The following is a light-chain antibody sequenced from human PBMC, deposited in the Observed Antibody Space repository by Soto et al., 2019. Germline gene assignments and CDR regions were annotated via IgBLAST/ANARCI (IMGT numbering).Light chain of an antibody. CDR2: GVS. CDR3: QQLHSYPIT. CDR1: QDIRDD. J-gene: IGKJ5*01. V-gene: IGKV1-17*01. Sequence: IQVTQDPSSLSASVGDRVTITCRASQDIRDDLGWYQQKPGKAPRLVIYGVSSLENGVPSRFSGSGSGTDFTLTISSLQPEDFATYYCQQLHSYPITFGQGTRLEIK.